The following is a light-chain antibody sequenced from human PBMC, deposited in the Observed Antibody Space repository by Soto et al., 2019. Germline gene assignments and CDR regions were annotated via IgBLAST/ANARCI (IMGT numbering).Light chain of an antibody. V-gene: IGKV3-11*01. CDR3: QQRSNWWT. Sequence: IVITQTPTTLSLFPGGRATLSFRVSQSVSSYLAWYQQKPGQAPRLLIYDASNRATGIPARFSGSGSGTDFTLTISSLEPEDFAVYYCQQRSNWWTFGQGTKVDIK. CDR1: QSVSSY. CDR2: DAS. J-gene: IGKJ1*01.